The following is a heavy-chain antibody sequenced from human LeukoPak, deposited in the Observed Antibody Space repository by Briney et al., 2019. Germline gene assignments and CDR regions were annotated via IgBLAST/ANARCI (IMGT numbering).Heavy chain of an antibody. V-gene: IGHV3-53*01. CDR2: IHSGGST. J-gene: IGHJ4*02. Sequence: GGSLRLSCAASGFTVSNNYMNWVRQAPGKGLEWVSVIHSGGSTYYADSVKGRFTISRDNSKNTLYLQMNSLRAEDTAVYYCVGTGPLSSNGWDFNYWGQGTLVTVSS. CDR3: VGTGPLSSNGWDFNY. CDR1: GFTVSNNY. D-gene: IGHD6-19*01.